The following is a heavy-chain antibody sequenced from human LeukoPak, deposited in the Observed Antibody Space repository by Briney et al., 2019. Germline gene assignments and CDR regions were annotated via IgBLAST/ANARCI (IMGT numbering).Heavy chain of an antibody. CDR2: ISGSGGST. D-gene: IGHD3-22*01. J-gene: IGHJ4*02. CDR1: GFTFSSYA. Sequence: GSLKLSCAASGFTFSSYAMSWVRQAPGEGLGVVSAISGSGGSTYYADSVKGRFTISRDNSKNTLYLQMNSLRAEDTAVYYCAKDRTTMIVVVITLWGQGTLVTVSS. CDR3: AKDRTTMIVVVITL. V-gene: IGHV3-23*01.